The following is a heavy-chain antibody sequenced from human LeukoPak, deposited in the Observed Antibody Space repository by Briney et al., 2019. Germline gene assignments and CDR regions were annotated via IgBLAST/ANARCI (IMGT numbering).Heavy chain of an antibody. CDR3: AKDMTGLRDY. Sequence: GGSLRLSCAASGFTFSSYWFHWVRQAPGEGLVWVSRINTDGTSTSYADSVKGRFTIARDNAKNTLYLQMNSLRAEDTAIYYCAKDMTGLRDYWGQGTLVTVPS. V-gene: IGHV3-74*01. D-gene: IGHD3-16*01. J-gene: IGHJ4*02. CDR2: INTDGTST. CDR1: GFTFSSYW.